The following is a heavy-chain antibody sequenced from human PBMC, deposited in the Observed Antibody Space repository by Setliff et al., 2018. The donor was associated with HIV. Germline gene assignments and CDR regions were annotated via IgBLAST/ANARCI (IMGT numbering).Heavy chain of an antibody. J-gene: IGHJ4*02. Sequence: ASVKVSCKVSGYTLSKLSMHWVRQAPEKGLEWMGGFDPELGETLFAQKFRGRLTMTEDTSTDTAYMELTSLRSDDPAIYYCAIENRGGVGTPYYFDYWGQGTLVTVS. V-gene: IGHV1-24*01. D-gene: IGHD1-26*01. CDR3: AIENRGGVGTPYYFDY. CDR1: GYTLSKLS. CDR2: FDPELGET.